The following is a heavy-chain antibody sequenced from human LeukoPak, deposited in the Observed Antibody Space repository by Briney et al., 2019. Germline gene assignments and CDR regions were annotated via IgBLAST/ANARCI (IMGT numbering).Heavy chain of an antibody. D-gene: IGHD3-10*01. CDR3: ARDIGLVRGIIMAH. V-gene: IGHV1-18*01. CDR1: GYTFTNYG. Sequence: ASVKVSCKASGYTFTNYGLSWVRQAPGQGLEWVGWISAYNGNRNYAQKVQGRVTMTTDTSTNTAYMELRSLKSDDTAVYYCARDIGLVRGIIMAHWGQGTQVTVSS. CDR2: ISAYNGNR. J-gene: IGHJ4*02.